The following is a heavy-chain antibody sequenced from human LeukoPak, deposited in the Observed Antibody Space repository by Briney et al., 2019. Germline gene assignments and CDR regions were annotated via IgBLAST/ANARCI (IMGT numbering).Heavy chain of an antibody. D-gene: IGHD6-19*01. Sequence: GGSLRLSCSVSGFTFNNYAMNWVRQAPGKGLEWVSGISGSGSTTYYADSVKGRFTISRDNSKNTLYLQMNNLRGEDTAVYFCGKDSRPTIAVAGFDYWGQGTLVTVSS. J-gene: IGHJ4*02. V-gene: IGHV3-23*01. CDR3: GKDSRPTIAVAGFDY. CDR1: GFTFNNYA. CDR2: ISGSGSTT.